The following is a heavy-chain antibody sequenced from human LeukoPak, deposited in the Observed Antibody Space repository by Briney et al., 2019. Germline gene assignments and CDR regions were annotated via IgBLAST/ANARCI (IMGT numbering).Heavy chain of an antibody. D-gene: IGHD3-10*01. CDR3: ARELSDYYGSGSNDY. CDR1: GYTSTGYY. CDR2: INPNSGDT. V-gene: IGHV1-2*02. Sequence: GASVKVSCKASGYTSTGYYMHWVRQAPGQGLEWMAWINPNSGDTNYAQKFQGRVTMTRDTSISTAYMELSRLRSDDTAVYYCARELSDYYGSGSNDYWGQGTLVTVSS. J-gene: IGHJ4*02.